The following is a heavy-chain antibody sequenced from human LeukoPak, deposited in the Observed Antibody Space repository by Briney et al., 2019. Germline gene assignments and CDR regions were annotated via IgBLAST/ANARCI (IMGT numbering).Heavy chain of an antibody. V-gene: IGHV3-23*01. CDR2: IGGST. CDR1: GFTFSNYA. J-gene: IGHJ1*01. D-gene: IGHD2-21*01. Sequence: GGSLRLSCAASGFTFSNYAMNWVRQAPGKGLEWVSTIGGSTYYADSVNGRFTISRDNSRNILFLQMSSLRAEDTALYYCASAREYCGSAESYEYLQHWGQGTLVTVSS. CDR3: ASAREYCGSAESYEYLQH.